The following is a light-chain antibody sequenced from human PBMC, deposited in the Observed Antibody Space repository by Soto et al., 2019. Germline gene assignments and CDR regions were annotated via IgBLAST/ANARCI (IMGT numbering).Light chain of an antibody. J-gene: IGKJ4*01. Sequence: IVLTPSPGTLSLSPWARTTLSCRSSQSLSSINLAWFQQKPGQAPRLLIYGTSSRATGIPDRFSGSGSDTDFTLTISSLEPEDFAFYYCQQRNCWPLTFGGGAKVDIK. CDR1: QSLSSIN. V-gene: IGKV3D-20*02. CDR3: QQRNCWPLT. CDR2: GTS.